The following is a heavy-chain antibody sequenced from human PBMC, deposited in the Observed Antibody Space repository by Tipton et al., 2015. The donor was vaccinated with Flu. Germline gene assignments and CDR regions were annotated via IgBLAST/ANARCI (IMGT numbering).Heavy chain of an antibody. CDR1: GDSISSDFY. J-gene: IGHJ5*02. CDR3: ARRDYSNYVSDPKSWFDP. V-gene: IGHV4-38-2*01. CDR2: VSRTGST. Sequence: TLSLTCAVSGDSISSDFYWAWIRQFPGKGLEWIGTVSRTGSTIYNPSLKSRVTISIDTSKHQFSLNMRSVTAADMAVYYCARRDYSNYVSDPKSWFDPWGQGPLVAVSS. D-gene: IGHD4-11*01.